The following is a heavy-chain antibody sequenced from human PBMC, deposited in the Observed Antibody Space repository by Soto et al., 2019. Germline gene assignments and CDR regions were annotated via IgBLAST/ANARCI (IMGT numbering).Heavy chain of an antibody. CDR1: GYTFTDFY. CDR3: ARELETLATPLDF. CDR2: INPRSAAT. J-gene: IGHJ4*02. V-gene: IGHV1-2*02. D-gene: IGHD3-3*02. Sequence: ASVKVSCKASGYTFTDFYIYWVRQAPGQRPEWLGWINPRSAATNYAQNFQGRVTMTRDTSIDTAYMELSSLRSDDTAVYYCARELETLATPLDFWGQGTLVTVS.